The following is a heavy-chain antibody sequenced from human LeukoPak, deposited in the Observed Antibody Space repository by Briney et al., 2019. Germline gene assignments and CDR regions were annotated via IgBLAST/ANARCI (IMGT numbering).Heavy chain of an antibody. CDR2: IYHSGTA. CDR3: AKSNGYGLVDI. J-gene: IGHJ3*02. CDR1: GASISSSNW. D-gene: IGHD3-10*01. V-gene: IGHV4-4*02. Sequence: PSETLSLTCAVSGASISSSNWWSWVRQPPGKGLEWIGEIYHSGTANYNPSLKSRVTISVDKSRNQFSLKLNSVTAADTAVYYCAKSNGYGLVDIWGQGTMVTVSS.